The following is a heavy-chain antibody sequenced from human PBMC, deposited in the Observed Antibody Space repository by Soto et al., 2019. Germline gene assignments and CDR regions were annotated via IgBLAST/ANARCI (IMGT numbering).Heavy chain of an antibody. CDR3: ARGNAFTYLQYYDY. J-gene: IGHJ4*02. CDR2: IKQDGSEK. CDR1: GFTFSSYW. Sequence: PGGSLRLSCAASGFTFSSYWMSWVRQAPGKGLEWVANIKQDGSEKYYVDSVKGRFTISRDNAKNSLYLQMNSLRAEDTAVYYCARGNAFTYLQYYDYWGQGTLVTVSS. V-gene: IGHV3-7*01. D-gene: IGHD3-10*01.